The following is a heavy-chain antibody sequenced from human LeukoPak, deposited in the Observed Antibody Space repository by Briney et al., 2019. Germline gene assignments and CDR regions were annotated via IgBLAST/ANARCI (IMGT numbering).Heavy chain of an antibody. D-gene: IGHD3-22*01. CDR2: IKQDGSEK. V-gene: IGHV3-7*01. J-gene: IGHJ2*01. CDR1: GFTFSDYY. Sequence: GGSLRLSCAASGFTFSDYYMSWIRQAPGKGLEWVASIKQDGSEKDYVDSVKGRFTISRDNAKSSLYLQMNSLRAEDTAVYYCARGVSGYDSSGYYYWSFDLWGRGTLVTVSS. CDR3: ARGVSGYDSSGYYYWSFDL.